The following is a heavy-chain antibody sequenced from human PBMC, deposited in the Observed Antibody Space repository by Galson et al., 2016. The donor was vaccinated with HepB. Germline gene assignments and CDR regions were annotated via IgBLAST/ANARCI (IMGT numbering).Heavy chain of an antibody. V-gene: IGHV3-64D*06. CDR1: GFTFSSYV. J-gene: IGHJ6*02. D-gene: IGHD1-1*01. CDR3: AKMYTKYAYYYYGMDV. CDR2: ISSNGGTT. Sequence: SLRLSCAASGFTFSSYVMYWVRQAPGKGLDYVSAISSNGGTTYYADSVKGRLTISRDNSKNTLYLQMSSLRAEDTAVYYCAKMYTKYAYYYYGMDVWGQGTTVTVSS.